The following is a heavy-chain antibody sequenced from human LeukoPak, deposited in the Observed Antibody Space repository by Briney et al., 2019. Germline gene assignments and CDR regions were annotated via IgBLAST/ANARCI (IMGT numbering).Heavy chain of an antibody. J-gene: IGHJ4*02. CDR1: GGTFSSYA. Sequence: SVPVSCKASGGTFSSYAISWLRQAPGQGLEWMGGIIPIFGTANYAQKFQGRVTIPTDESTSTAYMEPSSLISEDTAVYYCARAKRDWGQGTLVTVSS. D-gene: IGHD6-25*01. V-gene: IGHV1-69*05. CDR3: ARAKRD. CDR2: IIPIFGTA.